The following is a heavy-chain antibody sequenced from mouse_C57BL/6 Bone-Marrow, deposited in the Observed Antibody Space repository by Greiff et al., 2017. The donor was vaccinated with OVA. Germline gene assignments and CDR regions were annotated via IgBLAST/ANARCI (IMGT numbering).Heavy chain of an antibody. CDR3: ARRGNYYGSTFDY. CDR2: INPSTGGT. V-gene: IGHV1-42*01. D-gene: IGHD1-1*01. J-gene: IGHJ2*01. Sequence: VQLQQSGPELVKPGASVKISCKASGYSFTGYYMNWVKQSPEKSLEWIGEINPSTGGTTYNQKFKAKATLTVDKSSSTAYMQLKSLTSEDSAVYYCARRGNYYGSTFDYWGQGTTLTVSS. CDR1: GYSFTGYY.